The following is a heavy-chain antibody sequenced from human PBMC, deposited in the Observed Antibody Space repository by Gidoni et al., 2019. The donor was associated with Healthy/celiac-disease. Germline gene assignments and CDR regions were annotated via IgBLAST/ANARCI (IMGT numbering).Heavy chain of an antibody. D-gene: IGHD3-10*01. CDR3: ALRAFGGPIIGGNFDY. CDR1: GFSRSTRGVG. Sequence: QITLKESVPTLGQPTQTLTLTCTFTGFSRSTRGVGVSWIRQPPGKALEWLALIYWNDDKRYSPSLKSRLTITKDTSKNQVVLTMTNMDPVDTATYYCALRAFGGPIIGGNFDYWGKGTLVTVSS. CDR2: IYWNDDK. V-gene: IGHV2-5*01. J-gene: IGHJ4*02.